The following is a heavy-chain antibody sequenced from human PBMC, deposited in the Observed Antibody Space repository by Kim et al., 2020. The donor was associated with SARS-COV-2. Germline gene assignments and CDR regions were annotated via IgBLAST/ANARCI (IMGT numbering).Heavy chain of an antibody. Sequence: ASVKVSCKASGYTFTGYYMHWVRQAPGQGLEWMGWINPNSGGTNYAQKFQGRVTMTRDTSISTAYMELSRLRSDDTAVYYCARDQDGDLYYYDSSGYCDYWGQGTLVTVSS. CDR3: ARDQDGDLYYYDSSGYCDY. CDR1: GYTFTGYY. J-gene: IGHJ4*02. V-gene: IGHV1-2*02. CDR2: INPNSGGT. D-gene: IGHD3-22*01.